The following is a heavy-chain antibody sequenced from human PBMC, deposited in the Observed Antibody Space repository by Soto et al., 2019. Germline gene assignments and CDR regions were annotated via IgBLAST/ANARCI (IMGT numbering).Heavy chain of an antibody. Sequence: PGGSLRLSCAASGFTFSDYYMSWIRQAPGKGLEWVSYISSSSSYRNYADSVKGRFTISRDNAKNSLYLQMNSLRAEDTAVYYCARVNGYYYYGMDVWGQGTTVTVSS. D-gene: IGHD3-22*01. CDR1: GFTFSDYY. CDR3: ARVNGYYYYGMDV. V-gene: IGHV3-11*05. J-gene: IGHJ6*02. CDR2: ISSSSSYR.